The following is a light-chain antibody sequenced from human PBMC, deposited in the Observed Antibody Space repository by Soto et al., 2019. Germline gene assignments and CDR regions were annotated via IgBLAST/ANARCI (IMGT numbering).Light chain of an antibody. Sequence: QSALTQPASVSGSPGQSITISCTGTSSDVGGYNYVSWYQQHPGKAPKLMIYDVSNRPSGFSNRFSGSKSGNTASLTISGLQAEDEADYYCSSYTSSLYGFGTGTKVTVL. CDR2: DVS. J-gene: IGLJ1*01. CDR3: SSYTSSLYG. CDR1: SSDVGGYNY. V-gene: IGLV2-14*01.